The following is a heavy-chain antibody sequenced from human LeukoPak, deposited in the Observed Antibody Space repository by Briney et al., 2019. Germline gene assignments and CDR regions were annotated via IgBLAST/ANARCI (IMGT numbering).Heavy chain of an antibody. V-gene: IGHV3-15*01. J-gene: IGHJ4*02. CDR1: GFIFSNAW. CDR3: TTALSQYSSGWYGNYFDY. D-gene: IGHD6-19*01. Sequence: GGSLRLSCAASGFIFSNAWMTWVRQAPGKGLEWVGRIKSKTDGGTTDYAAPVKGRLTISRDDSKNTLYLQMNSLKTEDTAVYYCTTALSQYSSGWYGNYFDYWGQGTLVTVSS. CDR2: IKSKTDGGTT.